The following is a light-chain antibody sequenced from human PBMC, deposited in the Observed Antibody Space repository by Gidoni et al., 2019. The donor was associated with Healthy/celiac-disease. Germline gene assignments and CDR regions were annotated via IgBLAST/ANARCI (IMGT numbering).Light chain of an antibody. V-gene: IGKV1-39*01. CDR1: QSISSY. J-gene: IGKJ3*01. CDR2: AES. CDR3: QQSYSTPFT. Sequence: DIQMTQSPSSLSASVGDRVTITCRASQSISSYLHWYPQKPGKAPKLLIYAESSLQSGVPSRFSGSGSGTDFTLTISSLQPEDFATYYCQQSYSTPFTFGPGTKVDIK.